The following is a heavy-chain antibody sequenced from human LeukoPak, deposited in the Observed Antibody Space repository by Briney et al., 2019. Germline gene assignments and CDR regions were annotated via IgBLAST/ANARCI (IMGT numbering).Heavy chain of an antibody. D-gene: IGHD3-10*01. CDR3: ARLAEYGSGSYFFDY. Sequence: GESLKISCKGSGYSFTSYCIGWVRQMPGKGLEWMGIIYPGDSDTRYSPSFQGQVTISADKSISTAYLQWSSLKASDTAMYYCARLAEYGSGSYFFDYWGQGTLVTVSS. CDR2: IYPGDSDT. J-gene: IGHJ4*02. CDR1: GYSFTSYC. V-gene: IGHV5-51*01.